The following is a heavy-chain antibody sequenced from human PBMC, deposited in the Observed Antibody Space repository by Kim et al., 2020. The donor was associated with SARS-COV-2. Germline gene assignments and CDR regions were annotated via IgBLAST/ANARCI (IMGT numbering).Heavy chain of an antibody. V-gene: IGHV1-69*02. CDR3: ARSLRYFDWLLFY. Sequence: SAQKFQGRGTITADKSTSTAYMELSSLRSEDTAVYYCARSLRYFDWLLFYWGQGTLVTVSS. D-gene: IGHD3-9*01. J-gene: IGHJ4*02.